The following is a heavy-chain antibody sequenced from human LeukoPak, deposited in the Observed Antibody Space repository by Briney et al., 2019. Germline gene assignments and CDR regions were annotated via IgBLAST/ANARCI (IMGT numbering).Heavy chain of an antibody. D-gene: IGHD5-18*01. CDR1: GFTVSSNY. CDR2: ITSTGDYI. V-gene: IGHV3-21*01. J-gene: IGHJ6*03. Sequence: GGSLRLSCAASGFTVSSNYMNWVRQAPGKGLEWVSSITSTGDYIYYADSVKGRFTISRDNAKNSLYLQMNSLRAEDTAVYYCARDPGYSYGAYYYYYYVDVWGKGTTVTVSS. CDR3: ARDPGYSYGAYYYYYYVDV.